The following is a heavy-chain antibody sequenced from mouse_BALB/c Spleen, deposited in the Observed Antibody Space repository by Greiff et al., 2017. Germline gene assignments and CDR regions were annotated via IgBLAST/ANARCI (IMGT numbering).Heavy chain of an antibody. CDR1: GFSLTGYG. J-gene: IGHJ4*01. Sequence: VQLQESGPGLVAPSQSLSITCTVSGFSLTGYGVNWVRQPPGKGLEWLGMIWGDGSTDYNSALKSRLSISKDNSKSQVFLKMNSLQTDDTARYYCARDRYYYGSSYGYAMDYWGQGTSVTVSS. D-gene: IGHD1-1*01. CDR2: IWGDGST. V-gene: IGHV2-6-7*01. CDR3: ARDRYYYGSSYGYAMDY.